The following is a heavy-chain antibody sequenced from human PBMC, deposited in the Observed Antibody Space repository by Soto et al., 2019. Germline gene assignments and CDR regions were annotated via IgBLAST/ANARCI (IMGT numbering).Heavy chain of an antibody. CDR3: AIFTPGSEKRTYCGGECYLYRCMFV. D-gene: IGHD2-21*01. CDR1: GYTFTRYG. V-gene: IGHV1-18*01. CDR2: ISAYNGNT. Sequence: ASVKVSCKASGYTFTRYGISWVRQAPGQGLEWMGWISAYNGNTNYAQKLQGRVTMTTDTSTSTAYMELRSLRSDDTAVYYCAIFTPGSEKRTYCGGECYLYRCMFVWG. J-gene: IGHJ6*02.